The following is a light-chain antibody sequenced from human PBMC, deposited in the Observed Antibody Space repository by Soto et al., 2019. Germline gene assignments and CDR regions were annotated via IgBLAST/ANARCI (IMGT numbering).Light chain of an antibody. Sequence: QSVLTQPPSVSGAPGQRVTISCTGSSSNIGAGYDVHWYQQLPGTAPKLLIYGNSNRPSGVPDRFSGSMSGTSASLAITGLQAEDEADYYCQSYDSSLSGYVFGTGTKLTVL. V-gene: IGLV1-40*01. CDR2: GNS. CDR1: SSNIGAGYD. J-gene: IGLJ1*01. CDR3: QSYDSSLSGYV.